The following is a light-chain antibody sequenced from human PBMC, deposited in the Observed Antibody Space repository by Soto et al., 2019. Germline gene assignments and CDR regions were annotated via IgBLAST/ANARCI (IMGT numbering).Light chain of an antibody. CDR1: RSLTRW. Sequence: DIQMSQSPATLSASVGDTVTISCRASRSLTRWLAWYQQKPGKAPELLIYETSILQSGVPSRFSAGGSGTDFTLTISGLQPDDIATYYCQQYSTFWTLGQGTRVELK. CDR3: QQYSTFWT. J-gene: IGKJ1*01. CDR2: ETS. V-gene: IGKV1-5*03.